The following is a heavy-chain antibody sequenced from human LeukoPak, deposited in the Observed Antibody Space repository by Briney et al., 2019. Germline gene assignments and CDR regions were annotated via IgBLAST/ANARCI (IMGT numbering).Heavy chain of an antibody. Sequence: GGSLRLSCAASGFPFSNYWMSWVRQAPEKGLEWVANIKHDGSDKCYVDSVKGRFTISRDNAKNSLYLQMNSLRAEDTAVYYCARPNGWELLHYYYYMDVWGKGTTVTISS. J-gene: IGHJ6*03. CDR2: IKHDGSDK. D-gene: IGHD1-26*01. V-gene: IGHV3-7*01. CDR1: GFPFSNYW. CDR3: ARPNGWELLHYYYYMDV.